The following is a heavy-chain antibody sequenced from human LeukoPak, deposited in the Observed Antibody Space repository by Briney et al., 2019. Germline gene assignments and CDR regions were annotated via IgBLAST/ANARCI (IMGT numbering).Heavy chain of an antibody. V-gene: IGHV3-11*04. J-gene: IGHJ6*03. D-gene: IGHD3-22*01. CDR1: GFTFSDYY. Sequence: PGGSLRLSCAASGFTFSDYYMSWIRQAPGKGLEWVSYISSSGSTIYYADSVKGRFTISRDNAKNSLYLQMNSLRAEDTAVYYCAGGYSSSGYYPLYYYYMDVWGKGTTVTVSS. CDR3: AGGYSSSGYYPLYYYYMDV. CDR2: ISSSGSTI.